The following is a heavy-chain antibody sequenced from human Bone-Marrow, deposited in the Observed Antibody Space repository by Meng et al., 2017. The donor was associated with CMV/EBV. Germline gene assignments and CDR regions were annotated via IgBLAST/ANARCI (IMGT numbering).Heavy chain of an antibody. V-gene: IGHV3-21*01. D-gene: IGHD5-24*01. CDR1: GFTFSSYS. CDR3: ARHRDGYNGGGDY. CDR2: ISSSGSYV. J-gene: IGHJ4*02. Sequence: GESLKISCAASGFTFSSYSMNWVRQAPGKGLEWVSSISSSGSYVYYADSVKGRFTISRDNAKNSLYLQMNSLRAEDTAVYYCARHRDGYNGGGDYWGQGTLVTVSS.